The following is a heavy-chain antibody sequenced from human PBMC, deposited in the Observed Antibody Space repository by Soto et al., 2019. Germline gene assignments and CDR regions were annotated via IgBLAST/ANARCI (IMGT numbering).Heavy chain of an antibody. CDR3: ARDQSHSVSGYYYYMDV. J-gene: IGHJ6*03. D-gene: IGHD2-15*01. CDR1: GFTFSSYS. CDR2: ISSSSSSI. V-gene: IGHV3-21*01. Sequence: EVQLVESGGGLVKPGGSLRLSCAASGFTFSSYSMNWVRQAPGKGLEWVSSISSSSSSIYYADSMKGRFTISRDNAKNSLYLQMNSLRAEDTAVYYCARDQSHSVSGYYYYMDVWGKGTTVTVSS.